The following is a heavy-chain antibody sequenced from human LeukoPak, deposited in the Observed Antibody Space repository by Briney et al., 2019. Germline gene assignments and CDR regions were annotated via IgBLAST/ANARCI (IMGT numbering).Heavy chain of an antibody. CDR2: ITGSGYTT. V-gene: IGHV3-23*01. CDR1: GFIFSSYS. D-gene: IGHD5-18*01. J-gene: IGHJ4*02. Sequence: GGSLRLSCAASGFIFSSYSLSWVRQAPGRGLEWVSVITGSGYTTLYADSVQGRFTISRDNSKNTVYLHMNSLRAEDTAVYYCAKTQDTSMIFGYFDYWGQGTLVTVSS. CDR3: AKTQDTSMIFGYFDY.